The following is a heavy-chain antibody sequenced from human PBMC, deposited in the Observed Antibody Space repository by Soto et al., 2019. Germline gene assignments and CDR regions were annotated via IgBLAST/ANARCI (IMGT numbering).Heavy chain of an antibody. V-gene: IGHV1-8*01. CDR3: AITGYYDFWSGYYTAYYYYGMDV. CDR2: MNPNSGNT. J-gene: IGHJ6*02. D-gene: IGHD3-3*01. CDR1: GYTFTSYD. Sequence: ASVKVSCKASGYTFTSYDINWVRQATGQGLEWMGWMNPNSGNTGYAQKFQGRVTMTRNTSISTAYMELSSLRSEDTAVYYCAITGYYDFWSGYYTAYYYYGMDVWGQGTTVT.